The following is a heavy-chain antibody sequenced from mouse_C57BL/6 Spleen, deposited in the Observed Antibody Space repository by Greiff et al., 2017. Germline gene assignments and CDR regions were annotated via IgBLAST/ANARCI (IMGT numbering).Heavy chain of an antibody. J-gene: IGHJ4*01. Sequence: QVQLQQPGPGLVQPSQSLSITCTASGFSLPSYGVHWVRQSPGQGLEWLGVIWSGGSTDYNAAFISRLSISKDDSKSQVFFKMNSLQADDTAIYYCARKTGDALFAMDYWGQGTSVTVSS. CDR3: ARKTGDALFAMDY. V-gene: IGHV2-2*01. CDR2: IWSGGST. D-gene: IGHD6-1*01. CDR1: GFSLPSYG.